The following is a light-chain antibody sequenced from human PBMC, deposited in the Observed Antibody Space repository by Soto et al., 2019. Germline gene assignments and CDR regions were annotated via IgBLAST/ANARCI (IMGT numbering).Light chain of an antibody. Sequence: QAVVTRSPSVSAAPGQQVTISCSGSSSNIGNNYVSWYQQLPGTAPKLLIYDNNKRPSGIPDRFSGSKSGTSGTLDITGLQTGDEADYYCATWDGSLPGEVFGGGTKVTVL. CDR1: SSNIGNNY. J-gene: IGLJ2*01. V-gene: IGLV1-51*01. CDR3: ATWDGSLPGEV. CDR2: DNN.